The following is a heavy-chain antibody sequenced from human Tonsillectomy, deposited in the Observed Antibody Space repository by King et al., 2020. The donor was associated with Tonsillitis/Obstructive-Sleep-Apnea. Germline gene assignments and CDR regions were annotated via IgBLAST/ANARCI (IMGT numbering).Heavy chain of an antibody. CDR1: GFTFSDFY. CDR3: AGGYSSSWSSRYYYYMDV. D-gene: IGHD6-13*01. Sequence: VQLVESGGGLVKPGGSLRLSCAASGFTFSDFYMSWIRQAPGKGLEWVSYISSSGTTKYYADSVKGRFTISRDNAKNSLYLQMNSLRAEDTAVYYCAGGYSSSWSSRYYYYMDVWGKGTTVTVSS. CDR2: ISSSGTTK. J-gene: IGHJ6*03. V-gene: IGHV3-11*01.